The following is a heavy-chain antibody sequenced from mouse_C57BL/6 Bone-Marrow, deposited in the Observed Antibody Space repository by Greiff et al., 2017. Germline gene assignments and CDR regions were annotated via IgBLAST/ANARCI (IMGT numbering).Heavy chain of an antibody. Sequence: QVQLQQPGAELVKPGASVKLSCMASGFTFTSYWMHWVKQRPGQGLEWIGMIHPNSGSTNYNEKFKSKATLTVDKSSSTAYLQLSSLTSEDSAVYYCARGCGFDYWGQGTTRTVSS. CDR3: ARGCGFDY. CDR1: GFTFTSYW. V-gene: IGHV1-64*01. J-gene: IGHJ2*01. CDR2: IHPNSGST. D-gene: IGHD3-3*01.